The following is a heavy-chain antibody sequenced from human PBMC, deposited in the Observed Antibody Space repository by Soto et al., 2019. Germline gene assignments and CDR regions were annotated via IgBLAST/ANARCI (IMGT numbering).Heavy chain of an antibody. J-gene: IGHJ4*02. CDR1: GGSIKSGDYY. CDR2: MYYSGST. CDR3: ARASDDSSGYYGGLGY. D-gene: IGHD3-22*01. Sequence: PSETLSLTCTVSGGSIKSGDYYWSWIRQPPGKGLEWIGYMYYSGSTYYNPSLKSRVTISVDTSKNQFSLKLNSVTAADTAVYYCARASDDSSGYYGGLGYWGQGTLVTVSS. V-gene: IGHV4-30-4*01.